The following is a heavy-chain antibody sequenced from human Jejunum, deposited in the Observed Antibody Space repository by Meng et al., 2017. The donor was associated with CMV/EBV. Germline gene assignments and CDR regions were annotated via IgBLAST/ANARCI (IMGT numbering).Heavy chain of an antibody. J-gene: IGHJ4*02. CDR1: GGSIRNDQW. CDR2: IYHSGRT. Sequence: QGQREESGPGLVKPLGPLSPACDVSGGSIRNDQWWSWVRQAPGKGLEWIGEIYHSGRTNYNPSVKSRVSMSVDKSQNHFSLRLSSVTAADTAVYYCTTLYGDSISWGQGTLVTVSS. D-gene: IGHD4-17*01. V-gene: IGHV4-4*03. CDR3: TTLYGDSIS.